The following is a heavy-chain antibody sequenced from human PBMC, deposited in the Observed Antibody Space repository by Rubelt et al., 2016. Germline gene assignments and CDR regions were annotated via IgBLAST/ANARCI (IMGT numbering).Heavy chain of an antibody. CDR3: ASGSGGTGFDY. Sequence: QVQLVQSGAEVKKPGASVKVSCKASGYTFTSYAMNWVRQAPGQGLEWMGWINTNTGNPTYAQGFTGRFVFSLDTSVSTAYRRISSLKADDTAVYYCASGSGGTGFDYWGQGTLVTVSS. J-gene: IGHJ4*02. CDR2: INTNTGNP. V-gene: IGHV7-4-1*02. CDR1: GYTFTSYA. D-gene: IGHD2-8*02.